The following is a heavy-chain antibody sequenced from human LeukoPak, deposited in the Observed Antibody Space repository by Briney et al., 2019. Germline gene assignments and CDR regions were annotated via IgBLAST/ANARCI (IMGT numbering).Heavy chain of an antibody. V-gene: IGHV4-34*01. D-gene: IGHD5-18*01. Sequence: SETLSLTCAVYGGSFSGYYWSWIRQPPGKGLEWIGEINHSGSTNYNPSLKSRVTISVDTSKNQFSLKLSSVTAADTAVYYCARGSGRGYVHFDYWGQGTLVTVSS. CDR3: ARGSGRGYVHFDY. CDR2: INHSGST. CDR1: GGSFSGYY. J-gene: IGHJ4*02.